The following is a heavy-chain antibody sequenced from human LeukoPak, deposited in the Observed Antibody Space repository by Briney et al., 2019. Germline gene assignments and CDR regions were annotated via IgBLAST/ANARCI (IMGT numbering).Heavy chain of an antibody. V-gene: IGHV3-53*01. CDR1: GFTFSSYA. Sequence: PGGSLRLSCAASGFTFSSYAMSWVRQAPGKGLEWVSIIYSGVGTHYADSVKGRFTISRDNYKNTLYLQMNSLSAGDTAVYYCARVYGDPSYYFDYWGQGTLVTVSS. CDR2: IYSGVGT. J-gene: IGHJ4*02. CDR3: ARVYGDPSYYFDY. D-gene: IGHD4-17*01.